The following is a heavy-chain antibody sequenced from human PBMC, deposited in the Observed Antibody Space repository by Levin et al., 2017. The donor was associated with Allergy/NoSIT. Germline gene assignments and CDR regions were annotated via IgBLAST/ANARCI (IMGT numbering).Heavy chain of an antibody. CDR3: ARSITMVQGVIINASDAFDI. CDR2: IYHSGST. D-gene: IGHD3-10*01. J-gene: IGHJ3*02. CDR1: GGSISSGGYS. Sequence: SQTLSLTCAVSGGSISSGGYSWSWIRQPPGKGLEWIGYIYHSGSTYYNPSLKSRVTISVDRSKNQFSLKLSSVTAADTAVYYCARSITMVQGVIINASDAFDIWGQGTMVTVSS. V-gene: IGHV4-30-2*01.